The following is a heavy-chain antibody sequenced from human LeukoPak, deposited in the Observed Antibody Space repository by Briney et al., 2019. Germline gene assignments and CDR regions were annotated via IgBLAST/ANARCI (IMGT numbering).Heavy chain of an antibody. CDR1: GFTFSDYY. Sequence: GRSLRLSCAAAGFTFSDYYMSWIRQAPGKGLEWVSYISSSGSTIYYADSVKGRFTISRDNSKNTVYLQMNSLRVEDTAIYYCAKDRTPYSRSGGYYLGAFDIWGHGTLLTVSS. J-gene: IGHJ3*02. D-gene: IGHD3-10*01. V-gene: IGHV3-11*01. CDR3: AKDRTPYSRSGGYYLGAFDI. CDR2: ISSSGSTI.